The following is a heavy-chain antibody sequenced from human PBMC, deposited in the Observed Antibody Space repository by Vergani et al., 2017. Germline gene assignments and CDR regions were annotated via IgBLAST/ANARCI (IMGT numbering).Heavy chain of an antibody. CDR1: GLIFSNTW. J-gene: IGHJ4*02. CDR3: AKHFRGWGIDY. Sequence: DVQLVESGGGLVKPGGSLRLSCAASGLIFSNTWMSWVRQTPGKGLEWVGRIKSKNDGGTTDYAAPVKGRFTISRDDSKNTVYLQMISMKTEDTAVYYCAKHFRGWGIDYWGQGTQVIVSS. D-gene: IGHD3-16*01. CDR2: IKSKNDGGTT. V-gene: IGHV3-15*01.